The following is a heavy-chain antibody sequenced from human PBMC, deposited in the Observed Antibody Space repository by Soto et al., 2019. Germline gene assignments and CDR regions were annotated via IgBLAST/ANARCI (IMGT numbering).Heavy chain of an antibody. Sequence: XDTLSVTWTFSGGSISSYYLSWIRQPPGEGLEWIGYIYYSGSTNYNPSLKSRVTISLDTSKNQFSLKLSSVTAADTAVYYCARDYGDYGMDVWGQRTTVTVSS. CDR1: GGSISSYY. D-gene: IGHD4-17*01. V-gene: IGHV4-59*01. J-gene: IGHJ6*02. CDR3: ARDYGDYGMDV. CDR2: IYYSGST.